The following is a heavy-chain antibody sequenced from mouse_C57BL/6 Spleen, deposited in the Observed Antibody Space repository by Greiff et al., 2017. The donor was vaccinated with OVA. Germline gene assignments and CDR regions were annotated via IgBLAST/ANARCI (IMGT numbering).Heavy chain of an antibody. CDR1: GYTFTSYW. CDR2: IDPSDSYT. J-gene: IGHJ4*01. CDR3: ARRGDYGGYYYAMDY. D-gene: IGHD2-4*01. Sequence: QVQLQQPGAELVKPGASVKLSCKASGYTFTSYWMQWVKQRPGQGLEWIGEIDPSDSYTNYNQKFKGKATLTVDTSSSTAYMQLSSLTSEDSAVYYGARRGDYGGYYYAMDYWGQGTSVTVSS. V-gene: IGHV1-50*01.